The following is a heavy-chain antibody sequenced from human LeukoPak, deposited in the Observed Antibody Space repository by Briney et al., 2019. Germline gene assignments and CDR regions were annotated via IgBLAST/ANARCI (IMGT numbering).Heavy chain of an antibody. V-gene: IGHV4-59*01. CDR2: IYYSGST. Sequence: SETLSLTCTVSGGSISSYYWSWIRQPPGKGLEWIGYIYYSGSTNYNPSLKSRVTISVDTSKNQFSLKLSSVTAADTAVYYCARVKLRERVAPSLRQYYYDSSGGGDYYFDYWGQGTLVTVSS. CDR1: GGSISSYY. CDR3: ARVKLRERVAPSLRQYYYDSSGGGDYYFDY. J-gene: IGHJ4*02. D-gene: IGHD3-22*01.